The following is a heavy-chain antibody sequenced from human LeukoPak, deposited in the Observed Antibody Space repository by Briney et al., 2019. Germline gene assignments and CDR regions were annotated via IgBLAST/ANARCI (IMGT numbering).Heavy chain of an antibody. J-gene: IGHJ6*02. D-gene: IGHD4-11*01. CDR3: ATSLGPYSNTKLYYYYGMDV. V-gene: IGHV1-69*13. CDR1: GGTFSSYA. CDR2: IIPIFGTA. Sequence: SVKVSCKASGGTFSSYAISWVRQAPGQGLEWMGGIIPIFGTANYAQKFQGRVTITADESTSTAYIELSSLRSEDTAVYYCATSLGPYSNTKLYYYYGMDVWGQGTTVTVSS.